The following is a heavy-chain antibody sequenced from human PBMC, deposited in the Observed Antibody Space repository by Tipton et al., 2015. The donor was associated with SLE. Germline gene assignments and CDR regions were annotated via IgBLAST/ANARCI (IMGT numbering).Heavy chain of an antibody. V-gene: IGHV1-46*01. CDR2: INPRDGSR. D-gene: IGHD1-1*01. CDR1: GYTFTGYY. Sequence: QLVQSGAEVKKPGASVKVSCKASGYTFTGYYLHWVRQAPGQGLEWMGFINPRDGSRSYAQKFQGRVTMTRDTTTTTIYMELSSLRPDDTAVYYCATPVGTTFFQYWGQGTLVTVSS. CDR3: ATPVGTTFFQY. J-gene: IGHJ1*01.